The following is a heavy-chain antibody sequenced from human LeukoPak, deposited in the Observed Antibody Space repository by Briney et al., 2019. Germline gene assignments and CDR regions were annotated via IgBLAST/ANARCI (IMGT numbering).Heavy chain of an antibody. J-gene: IGHJ4*02. CDR3: ASSGTADYYDSSGYFDY. V-gene: IGHV1-69*06. Sequence: SVKVSCKASGGTFSSYAISWVRQAPGQGLEWMGGIIPIFGTANYAQKFQGRVTITANKSTSTAYMELSSLRSEDTAVYYCASSGTADYYDSSGYFDYWGQGTLVTVSS. CDR1: GGTFSSYA. D-gene: IGHD3-22*01. CDR2: IIPIFGTA.